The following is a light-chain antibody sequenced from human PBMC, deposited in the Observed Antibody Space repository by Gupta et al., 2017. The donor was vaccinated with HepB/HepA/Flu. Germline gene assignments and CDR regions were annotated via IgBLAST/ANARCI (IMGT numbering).Light chain of an antibody. V-gene: IGKV3-11*01. J-gene: IGKJ5*01. CDR3: QQRSAWLRT. CDR1: QSVGSQ. CDR2: DAS. Sequence: EIVLTQSPAILSLSPVERATLSCRASQSVGSQLAWYQQKHGQAPSLLIYDASNRATGIPARFSGSGSGTDFTLTISSLEPADFAVYYCQQRSAWLRTFGQGTRLEIK.